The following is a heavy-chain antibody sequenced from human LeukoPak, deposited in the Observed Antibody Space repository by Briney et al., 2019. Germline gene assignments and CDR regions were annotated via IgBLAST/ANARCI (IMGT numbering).Heavy chain of an antibody. CDR3: ARGPVLLLDF. Sequence: QAGGSLRLSCAASGFTFCSYAMHWVRQAPGKGLEWVAVISYDGSNKYYAHSVKARFTISRDNSKHTLYLQMNSLRAEDTAVYYCARGPVLLLDFWGEGTLVTVSS. CDR2: ISYDGSNK. V-gene: IGHV3-30*04. CDR1: GFTFCSYA. D-gene: IGHD2-15*01. J-gene: IGHJ4*02.